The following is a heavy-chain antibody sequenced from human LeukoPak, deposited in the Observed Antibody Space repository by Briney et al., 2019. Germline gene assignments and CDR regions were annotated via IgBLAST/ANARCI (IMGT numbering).Heavy chain of an antibody. D-gene: IGHD6-13*01. J-gene: IGHJ4*02. CDR2: INHSGST. CDR1: GGSISSGDYY. V-gene: IGHV4-30-2*01. Sequence: SQTLSLTCIVSGGSISSGDYYWSWIRQPPGKGLEWIGYINHSGSTYYKPSLKSRVTISVDRSKNHFSLNLSYVTAADTAVYYCAREEGGEAGKGFDYWGQGTPVTVSS. CDR3: AREEGGEAGKGFDY.